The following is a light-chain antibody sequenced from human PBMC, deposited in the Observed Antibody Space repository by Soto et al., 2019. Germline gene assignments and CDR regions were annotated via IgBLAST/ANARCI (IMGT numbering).Light chain of an antibody. CDR2: VNT. CDR3: QSYDSTLSARYV. J-gene: IGLJ1*01. CDR1: SSNIGAGYD. Sequence: QSVLTQPPSVSGAPGQTVTISCTGSSSNIGAGYDVHWYQQLPGTAPKLLIYVNTNRPSGVPDRFSGSKSGTSASLAITGLQAEDEGDYYCQSYDSTLSARYVFGTGTKLTVL. V-gene: IGLV1-40*01.